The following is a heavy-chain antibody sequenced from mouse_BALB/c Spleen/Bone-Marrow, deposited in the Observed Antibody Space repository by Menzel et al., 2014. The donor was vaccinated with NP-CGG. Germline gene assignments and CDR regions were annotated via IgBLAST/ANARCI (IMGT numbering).Heavy chain of an antibody. CDR1: GYAFTNYW. CDR2: IYPGSGNT. V-gene: IGHV1-63*01. Sequence: VHLVESGAELVRPGTSVKISCKASGYAFTNYWLDWVKQRPGHGLEWIGDIYPGSGNTYFNEKFKGKATLTADKSSSTAYMQLSSLTSEDSAVYFCARPQFISGRYYAMDYWGQGTSVTVSS. D-gene: IGHD1-2*01. J-gene: IGHJ4*01. CDR3: ARPQFISGRYYAMDY.